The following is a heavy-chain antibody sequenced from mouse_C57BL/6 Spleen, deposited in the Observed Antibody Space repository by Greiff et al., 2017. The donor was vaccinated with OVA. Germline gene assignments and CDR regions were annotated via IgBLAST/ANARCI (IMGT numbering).Heavy chain of an antibody. D-gene: IGHD3-2*02. Sequence: VQLQQPGAELVRPGSSVKLSCKASGYTFTSYWMHWVKQRPIQGLEWIGNIDPSDSETHYNQKFKDKATLTVDKSSSTAYMQLSSLTSEDSAVYYCARGGSGTGGWFAYWGQGTLVTVSA. CDR1: GYTFTSYW. J-gene: IGHJ3*01. V-gene: IGHV1-52*01. CDR3: ARGGSGTGGWFAY. CDR2: IDPSDSET.